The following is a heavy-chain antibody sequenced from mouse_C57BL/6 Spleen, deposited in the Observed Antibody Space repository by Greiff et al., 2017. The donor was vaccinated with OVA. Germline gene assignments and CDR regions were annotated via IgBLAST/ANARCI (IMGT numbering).Heavy chain of an antibody. CDR3: TTGYSWFAD. CDR1: GFNIKDDY. V-gene: IGHV14-4*01. CDR2: IDPENGDT. D-gene: IGHD2-3*01. J-gene: IGHJ3*01. Sequence: VQLQQSGAELVRPGASVKLSCTASGFNIKDDYMHWVKQRPEQGLEWIGWIDPENGDTEYASKFQGKATITADTSSNTAYLQLSSLTSEDTAVYYCTTGYSWFADWDQGTLVTVSA.